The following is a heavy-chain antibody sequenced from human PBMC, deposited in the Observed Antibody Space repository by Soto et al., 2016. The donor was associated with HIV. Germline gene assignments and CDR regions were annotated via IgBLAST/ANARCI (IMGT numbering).Heavy chain of an antibody. CDR1: KFTFSSYA. J-gene: IGHJ6*02. CDR2: ISGSGGST. V-gene: IGHV3-23*01. CDR3: AKDRGTMVRGVTLYYYYYGMDV. D-gene: IGHD3-10*01. Sequence: EVQLLESGGGLVQPGGSLRLSCAASKFTFSSYAMSWVRQAPGKGLEWVSAISGSGGSTYYADSAKGRFTISRDNSKNTLYLQMNSLRAEDTAVYYCAKDRGTMVRGVTLYYYYYGMDVWGQGTTVTVSS.